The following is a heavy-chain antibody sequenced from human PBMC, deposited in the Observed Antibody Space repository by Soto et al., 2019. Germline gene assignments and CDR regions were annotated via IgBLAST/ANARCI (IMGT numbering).Heavy chain of an antibody. CDR1: GGSISSSSYY. Sequence: NPSETLSLTCTVSGGSISSSSYYWGWIRQPPGKGLEWIGSIYYSGSTYYNPSLKSRVTISVDTSKNQFSLKLSSVTAADTAVYYCARTVGEQWLLRVDYWGQGTLVTVSS. V-gene: IGHV4-39*01. CDR2: IYYSGST. J-gene: IGHJ4*02. D-gene: IGHD6-19*01. CDR3: ARTVGEQWLLRVDY.